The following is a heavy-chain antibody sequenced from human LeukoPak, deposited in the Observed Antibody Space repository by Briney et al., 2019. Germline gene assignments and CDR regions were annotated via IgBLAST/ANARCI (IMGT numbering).Heavy chain of an antibody. CDR2: MYLSGTT. J-gene: IGHJ4*02. CDR3: AGLVGRYSSGLYYYYFDY. CDR1: GDSINSLDL. V-gene: IGHV4-4*02. D-gene: IGHD3-22*01. Sequence: PSETLSLTCTVSGDSINSLDLWSWVRQPPGEGLGWVGEMYLSGTTHSNPSVKSRVTISIDKSKNQFFLNLSSVTAADTAVYYCAGLVGRYSSGLYYYYFDYWGQGTLVTVSS.